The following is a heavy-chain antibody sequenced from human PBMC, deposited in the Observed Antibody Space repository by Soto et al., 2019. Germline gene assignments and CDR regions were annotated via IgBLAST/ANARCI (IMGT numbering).Heavy chain of an antibody. Sequence: QVQLQQWGAGLLKPSETLSLTCAVYGGSFSGYYWSWIRQPPGKGLEWIGEINHSGSTNYNPSLKSRVTISVDTSKIQFSLKLSSVTAADTAVYYCARRPFSSSWYYSDAFDIWGQGTMVTVSS. CDR3: ARRPFSSSWYYSDAFDI. CDR2: INHSGST. V-gene: IGHV4-34*01. CDR1: GGSFSGYY. J-gene: IGHJ3*02. D-gene: IGHD6-13*01.